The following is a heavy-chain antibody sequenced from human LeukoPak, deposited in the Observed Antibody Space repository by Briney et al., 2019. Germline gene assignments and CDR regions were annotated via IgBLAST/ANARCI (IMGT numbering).Heavy chain of an antibody. CDR2: IYPGDSDT. Sequence: GESLKISCQGSGYTFTSYWIAWVRQMPREGLEWMGFIYPGDSDTRYSPSFQGQATISADKSISTAFLQWSSLKASDSAMYYCASLRSYSDAFDIWGQGTMVTVSS. D-gene: IGHD2-21*01. CDR3: ASLRSYSDAFDI. J-gene: IGHJ3*02. V-gene: IGHV5-51*01. CDR1: GYTFTSYW.